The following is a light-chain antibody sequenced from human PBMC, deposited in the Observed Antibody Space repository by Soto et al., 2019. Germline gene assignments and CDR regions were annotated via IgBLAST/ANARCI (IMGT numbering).Light chain of an antibody. Sequence: DVVMTQSPLSLPVTLGQPASISCRSSQSLIHSDGDTYLNWFQQRPRQSPRRLIYKVSDRDSGVPDIFSGSGSGTDFTLKISRVEAEDVGVYYCMQGTHWPWTFGQGTEVEIK. J-gene: IGKJ1*01. CDR3: MQGTHWPWT. CDR1: QSLIHSDGDTY. V-gene: IGKV2-30*02. CDR2: KVS.